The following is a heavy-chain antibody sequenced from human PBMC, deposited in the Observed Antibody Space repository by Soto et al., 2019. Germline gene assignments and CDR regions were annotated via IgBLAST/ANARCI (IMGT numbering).Heavy chain of an antibody. CDR2: IKSKTDGGTT. D-gene: IGHD2-15*01. J-gene: IGHJ4*02. CDR3: TTGPPYCSGGSCSGY. Sequence: PGGSLRLSCAASGFTFSNAWMSWVRQAPGKGLEWVGRIKSKTDGGTTDYAAPVKGRFTISRDDSKHTLYLQMNSLKTEDTAVYYCTTGPPYCSGGSCSGYWGQGTLVTVSS. CDR1: GFTFSNAW. V-gene: IGHV3-15*01.